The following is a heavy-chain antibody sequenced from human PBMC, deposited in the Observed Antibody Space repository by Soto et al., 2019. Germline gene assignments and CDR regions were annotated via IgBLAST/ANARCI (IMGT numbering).Heavy chain of an antibody. D-gene: IGHD2-8*02. CDR3: ARDLVMDV. CDR1: GGTFSTYT. CDR2: IKXGTGNT. V-gene: IGHV1-3*01. J-gene: IGHJ6*03. Sequence: XVKVSCKASGGTFSTYTISWVRQAPGQRLEWXGWIKXGTGNTKYSQXXQGRVTITGETSESTAYMELSSMRYEDTAVYYCARDLVMDVWGKGTTVTVYS.